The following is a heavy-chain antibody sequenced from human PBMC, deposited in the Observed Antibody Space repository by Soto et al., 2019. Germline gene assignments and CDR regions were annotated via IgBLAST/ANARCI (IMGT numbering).Heavy chain of an antibody. V-gene: IGHV4-39*01. CDR1: GGSISSSSYY. CDR2: IYYSGST. CDR3: AKGGSGSYSNAFDI. Sequence: TMSLTCTVSGGSISSSSYYWGWIRQPPGKGLEWIGSIYYSGSTYYNPSLKSRVTISVDTSKNQFSLKLSSVTAADTAVYYCAKGGSGSYSNAFDIWGQGTMVTVSS. D-gene: IGHD3-10*01. J-gene: IGHJ3*02.